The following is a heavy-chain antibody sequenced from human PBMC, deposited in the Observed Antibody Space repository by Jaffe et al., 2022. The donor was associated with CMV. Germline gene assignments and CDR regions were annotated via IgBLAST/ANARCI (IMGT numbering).Heavy chain of an antibody. CDR1: GFTFSSYG. Sequence: QVQLVESGGGVVQPGRSLRLSCAASGFTFSSYGMHWVRQAPGKGLEWVAVIWYDGSNKYYADSVKGRFTISRDNSKNTLYLQMNSLRAEDTAVYYCARALTYGSGTFSHYYYGMDVWGQGTTVTVSS. CDR2: IWYDGSNK. V-gene: IGHV3-33*01. D-gene: IGHD3-10*01. CDR3: ARALTYGSGTFSHYYYGMDV. J-gene: IGHJ6*02.